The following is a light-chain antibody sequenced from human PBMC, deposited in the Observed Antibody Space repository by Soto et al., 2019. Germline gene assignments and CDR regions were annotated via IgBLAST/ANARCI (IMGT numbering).Light chain of an antibody. Sequence: QSVLTQPPSASGTPGQRVTISCSGSSSNIGSSTVNWYQHLPGTAPKLLINSNNARSSGVPDRFSGSKSGTSASLAISGLQSEDEADYYCAAWDDSLNGVEFGGGTKLTVL. CDR3: AAWDDSLNGVE. J-gene: IGLJ2*01. CDR2: SNN. CDR1: SSNIGSST. V-gene: IGLV1-44*01.